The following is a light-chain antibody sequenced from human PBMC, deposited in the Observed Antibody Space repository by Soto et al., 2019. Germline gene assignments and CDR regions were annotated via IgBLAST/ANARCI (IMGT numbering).Light chain of an antibody. CDR2: EVS. J-gene: IGLJ2*01. CDR3: SSYTSSNTLV. V-gene: IGLV2-14*01. CDR1: SSDAGAYNY. Sequence: QPASVSGSPGQSITISCTGTSSDAGAYNYVSWYQQHPGKAPKLMIFEVSDRPSGVSNRFSGSKSGNTASLTISGLQAEDEADHYCSSYTSSNTLVFGGGTKLTVL.